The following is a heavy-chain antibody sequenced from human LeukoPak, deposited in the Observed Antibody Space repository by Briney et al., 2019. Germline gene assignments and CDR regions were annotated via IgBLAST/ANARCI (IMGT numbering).Heavy chain of an antibody. D-gene: IGHD6-19*01. V-gene: IGHV3-30-3*01. J-gene: IGHJ4*02. CDR2: ISYDGSNK. Sequence: GGSLRLSCAASGFTFSSYAMSWVRQAPGKGLEWVAVISYDGSNKYYADSVKGRFTISRDNSKNTLYLQMNSLRAEDTAVYYCARAKAGMRGGGDYWGQGTLVTVSS. CDR1: GFTFSSYA. CDR3: ARAKAGMRGGGDY.